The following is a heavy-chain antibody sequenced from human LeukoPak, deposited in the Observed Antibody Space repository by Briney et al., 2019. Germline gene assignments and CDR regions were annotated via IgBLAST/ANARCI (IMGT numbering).Heavy chain of an antibody. V-gene: IGHV4-59*01. CDR3: ATDGGDAFDI. CDR2: IYYSGST. Sequence: SETLSLTCTVSGVSISSYYWSWIRQPPAKGLEWIGYIYYSGSTNYNPSLKSRVTISVDTSKNQFSLKLSSVTAADTAVYYCATDGGDAFDIWGQGTMVTVSS. CDR1: GVSISSYY. D-gene: IGHD3-16*01. J-gene: IGHJ3*02.